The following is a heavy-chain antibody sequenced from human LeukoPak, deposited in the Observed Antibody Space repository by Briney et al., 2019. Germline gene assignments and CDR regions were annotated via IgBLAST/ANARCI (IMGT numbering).Heavy chain of an antibody. Sequence: HPGGSLRLSCAASGFTFSSYEMNWVRQAPGKGLEWVSYISSSGRTIYYADSVKGRFTISRDNAKNSLYLQMNSLRAEDAAVYFCAKAPVTSCRGAYCYPFDSWGQGTLVTVSS. V-gene: IGHV3-48*03. CDR3: AKAPVTSCRGAYCYPFDS. D-gene: IGHD2-21*01. CDR2: ISSSGRTI. J-gene: IGHJ4*02. CDR1: GFTFSSYE.